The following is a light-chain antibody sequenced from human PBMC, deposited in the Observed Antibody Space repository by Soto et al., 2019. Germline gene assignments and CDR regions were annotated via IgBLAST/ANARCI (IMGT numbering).Light chain of an antibody. CDR1: RSVSSN. CDR3: KQYYTWSPLT. J-gene: IGKJ4*01. Sequence: ETVMTQSPATLSVSPGKRATLSCRASRSVSSNLAWYQQKPGQAPRLLISGASTRATGIPAWFSGGGSGTEFTLTISSLQSEDAAVYHCKQYYTWSPLTFGGGTKVEIK. CDR2: GAS. V-gene: IGKV3-15*01.